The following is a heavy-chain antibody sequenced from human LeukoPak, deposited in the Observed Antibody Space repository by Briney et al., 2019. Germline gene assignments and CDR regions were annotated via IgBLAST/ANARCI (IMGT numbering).Heavy chain of an antibody. CDR3: ARDLPADVDTPAFDI. CDR2: INHSGST. J-gene: IGHJ3*02. CDR1: GGSFSGYY. D-gene: IGHD5-18*01. V-gene: IGHV4-34*01. Sequence: SETLSLTCAVYGGSFSGYYWSWIRQPPGKGLEWIGEINHSGSTNYNPSLKSRVTISVDTSKNQFSLKLSSVTAADTAVYYCARDLPADVDTPAFDIWGQGTMVTVSS.